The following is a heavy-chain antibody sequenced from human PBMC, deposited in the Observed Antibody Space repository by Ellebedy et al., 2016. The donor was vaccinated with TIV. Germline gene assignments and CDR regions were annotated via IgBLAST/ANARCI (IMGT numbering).Heavy chain of an antibody. CDR3: AKGSSSGFNYDRVGFQS. Sequence: GESLKISCAASGFTFSSFAMHWVRQAPGKGLEWLSVLNAGSDDTYSADSVKGRFTVTRDNSKSTLFLQMNGLRAEDTAVYYCAKGSSSGFNYDRVGFQSWGQGTLVTVSS. V-gene: IGHV3-23*01. D-gene: IGHD3-22*01. CDR2: LNAGSDDT. J-gene: IGHJ4*02. CDR1: GFTFSSFA.